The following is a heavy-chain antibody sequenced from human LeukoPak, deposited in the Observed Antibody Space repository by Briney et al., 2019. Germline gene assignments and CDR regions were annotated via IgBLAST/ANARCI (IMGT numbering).Heavy chain of an antibody. J-gene: IGHJ4*02. CDR2: INHSGST. CDR3: ARAGNVLLWFGELLPFDY. V-gene: IGHV4-34*01. D-gene: IGHD3-10*01. Sequence: SETLYLTCAVYVGSFSGYYWSWIRQPPWKGLEWIGVINHSGSTNYNPSLKSRVTISVDTSKNQFSLKLSSVTAADTAVYYCARAGNVLLWFGELLPFDYWGQGTLVTVSS. CDR1: VGSFSGYY.